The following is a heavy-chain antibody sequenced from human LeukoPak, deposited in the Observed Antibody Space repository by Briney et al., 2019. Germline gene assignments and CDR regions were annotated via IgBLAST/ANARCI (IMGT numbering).Heavy chain of an antibody. J-gene: IGHJ3*02. Sequence: GSLRLSCAASGFTVSSNYMSWVRQAPGKGLEWVSVIYSGGSTYYADSVKGRFTISRDNSKNTLYLQMNSLRAEDTAAYYCARALRFDAFDIWGQGTMVTVSS. CDR3: ARALRFDAFDI. D-gene: IGHD3-16*01. CDR1: GFTVSSNY. V-gene: IGHV3-53*01. CDR2: IYSGGST.